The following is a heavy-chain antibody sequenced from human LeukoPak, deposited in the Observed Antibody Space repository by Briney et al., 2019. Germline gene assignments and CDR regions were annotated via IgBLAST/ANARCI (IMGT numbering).Heavy chain of an antibody. Sequence: GGSLRRSCAASGFTFSSYSMNWLRQAPGKGLEWVSSISSSSSYIYYADSVKGRFTISRDNAKNSLYLQMNSLRAEDTAVYYCARFEYDSSGYLVDPYYFDYWGQGTLVTVSS. D-gene: IGHD3-22*01. CDR3: ARFEYDSSGYLVDPYYFDY. J-gene: IGHJ4*02. CDR2: ISSSSSYI. CDR1: GFTFSSYS. V-gene: IGHV3-21*01.